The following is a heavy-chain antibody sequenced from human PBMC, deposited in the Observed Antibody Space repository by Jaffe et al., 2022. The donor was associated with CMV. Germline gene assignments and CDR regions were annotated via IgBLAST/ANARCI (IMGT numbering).Heavy chain of an antibody. Sequence: QVQLVQSGAEVKKPGSSVKVSCKASGGTFSSYAISWVRQAPGQGLEWMGRIIPILGIANYAQKFQGRVTITADKSTSTAYMELSSLRSEDTAVYYCARDAHGIMTSRAFDIWGQGTMVTVSS. D-gene: IGHD3-16*01. CDR3: ARDAHGIMTSRAFDI. CDR1: GGTFSSYA. CDR2: IIPILGIA. J-gene: IGHJ3*02. V-gene: IGHV1-69*09.